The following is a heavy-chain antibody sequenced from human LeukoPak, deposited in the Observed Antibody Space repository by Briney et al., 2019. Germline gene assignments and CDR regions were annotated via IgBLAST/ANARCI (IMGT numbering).Heavy chain of an antibody. CDR1: GGSFSGYY. J-gene: IGHJ4*02. Sequence: PSETLSLTCAVYGGSFSGYYWSWIRQPPGEGLEWIGEINHSGSTDYNPSLKSRVTISVDTSKNQFSLKLSSVTAADTAVYYCARGHTVVSFDYWGQGTLVTVSS. D-gene: IGHD4-23*01. CDR2: INHSGST. V-gene: IGHV4-34*01. CDR3: ARGHTVVSFDY.